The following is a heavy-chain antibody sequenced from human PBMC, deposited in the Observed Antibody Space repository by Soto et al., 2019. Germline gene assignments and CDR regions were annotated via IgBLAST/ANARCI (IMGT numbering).Heavy chain of an antibody. D-gene: IGHD3-22*01. CDR2: IIPILGIA. J-gene: IGHJ6*02. CDR1: GGTFSSYT. CDR3: ARGTNYYHSSGYGAPHTYYYGMDV. Sequence: ASVKVSCKASGGTFSSYTISWVRQAPGQGLEWMGRIIPILGIANYAQKFQGRVTITADKSTSTAYMELSSLRSEDTAVYYCARGTNYYHSSGYGAPHTYYYGMDVWG. V-gene: IGHV1-69*02.